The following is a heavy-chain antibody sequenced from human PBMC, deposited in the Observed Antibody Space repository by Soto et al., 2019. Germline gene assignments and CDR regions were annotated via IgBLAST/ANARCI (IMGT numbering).Heavy chain of an antibody. CDR3: AREESGYSSGWYGWFDP. V-gene: IGHV1-18*01. Sequence: ASVKVSGKASGYAVTSCGISWVRQARGQGLEWMGWISAYNGNTNYAQKLQGRVTMTTDTSTSTAYMELRSLRSDDTAVYYCAREESGYSSGWYGWFDPWGQGTLVTVSS. J-gene: IGHJ5*02. D-gene: IGHD6-19*01. CDR1: GYAVTSCG. CDR2: ISAYNGNT.